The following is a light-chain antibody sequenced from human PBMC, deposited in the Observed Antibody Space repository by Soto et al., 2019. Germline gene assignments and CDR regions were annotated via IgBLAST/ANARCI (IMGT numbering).Light chain of an antibody. CDR2: AVS. Sequence: QSALTQPASVSGSPGQSITISCTGTSSDVGNYDYVSWYQQYPGKAPKLMIYAVSRRPSGVSNRFSGSKSGNTASLTISGLQAEDEADYCCTSYTPSSTYVFGTGTKLTVL. CDR3: TSYTPSSTYV. V-gene: IGLV2-14*03. J-gene: IGLJ1*01. CDR1: SSDVGNYDY.